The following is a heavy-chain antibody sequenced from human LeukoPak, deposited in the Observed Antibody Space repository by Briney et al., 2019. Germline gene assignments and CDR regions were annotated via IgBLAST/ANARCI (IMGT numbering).Heavy chain of an antibody. V-gene: IGHV4-59*01. CDR1: GGSISSYY. D-gene: IGHD4-17*01. J-gene: IGHJ4*02. CDR2: IYYSGST. Sequence: SETLSLTCTVSGGSISSYYWSWIRQPPGKRLEWIGYIYYSGSTNYNPSLKSRLTISIDTSKNQFSLKLSSVTAAGTAVYYCARERGDFVIDYWGQGTLVTVSS. CDR3: ARERGDFVIDY.